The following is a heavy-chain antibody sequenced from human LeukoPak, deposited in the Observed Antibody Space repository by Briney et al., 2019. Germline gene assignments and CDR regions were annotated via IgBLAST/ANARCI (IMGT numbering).Heavy chain of an antibody. D-gene: IGHD6-19*01. CDR3: ARDAYSSGFFFDY. V-gene: IGHV4-59*01. Sequence: ASETLSLTCTVSGGSISSYYWSWIRQPPGKGLEWIGYIYYSGSTNYNPSLKSRVTISVDTSKNQFSLKLSSVTAADTAVYYCARDAYSSGFFFDYWGQETLVTVSS. CDR2: IYYSGST. J-gene: IGHJ4*02. CDR1: GGSISSYY.